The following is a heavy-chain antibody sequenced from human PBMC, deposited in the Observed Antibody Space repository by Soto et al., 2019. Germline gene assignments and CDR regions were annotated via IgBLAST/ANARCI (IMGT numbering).Heavy chain of an antibody. D-gene: IGHD5-18*01. CDR2: VSSSSSTI. Sequence: GGSLRLSCAASGFTFSSYSMNWVRQAPGKGLEWVSYVSSSSSTIYYADSVKGRFTISRDNAKNSLYLQMNSLRAEDTAVYYCASGGAGDTAMETVNYYYYYMDVWGKGTTVTVSS. J-gene: IGHJ6*03. CDR1: GFTFSSYS. CDR3: ASGGAGDTAMETVNYYYYYMDV. V-gene: IGHV3-48*01.